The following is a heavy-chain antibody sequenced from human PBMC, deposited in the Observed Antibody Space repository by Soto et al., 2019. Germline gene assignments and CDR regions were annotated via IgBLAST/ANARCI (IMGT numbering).Heavy chain of an antibody. V-gene: IGHV3-7*03. Sequence: VGSLRLSCAASGCTFSTYYMSWVRQAPGKGLEWVAKIKEDGSEKNYVDSVKGRFTISRDNAKNSLDLQMNSLRAEDTALYYCVSAQSTFNYWGQGALLTVSS. CDR3: VSAQSTFNY. J-gene: IGHJ4*02. CDR1: GCTFSTYY. CDR2: IKEDGSEK.